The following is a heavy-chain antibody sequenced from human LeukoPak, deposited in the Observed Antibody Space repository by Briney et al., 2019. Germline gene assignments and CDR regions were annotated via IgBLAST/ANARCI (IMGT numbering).Heavy chain of an antibody. CDR2: ISSSSSYI. V-gene: IGHV3-21*01. D-gene: IGHD2-2*01. J-gene: IGHJ4*02. CDR3: ARAQGYCSSISCLYYFDY. CDR1: GFTFSSYS. Sequence: GGPLRLSCAASGFTFSSYSMNWVRQAPGKGLEWVSSISSSSSYIYYADSVKGRFTISRDNAKNSLYLQMNSLRAEDTAVYYCARAQGYCSSISCLYYFDYWGQGILVTVSS.